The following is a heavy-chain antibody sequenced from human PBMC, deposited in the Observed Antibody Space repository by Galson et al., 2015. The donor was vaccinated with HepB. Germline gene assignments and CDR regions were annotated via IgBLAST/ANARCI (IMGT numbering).Heavy chain of an antibody. CDR2: IIPMFGVP. D-gene: IGHD2-2*01. CDR1: GGTFTSNA. CDR3: ARLSEGYCSTSNCFKHSPNFYMDV. J-gene: IGHJ6*03. V-gene: IGHV1-69*13. Sequence: SVKVSCKASGGTFTSNAINWVRQAPGQGLEWMGGIIPMFGVPNYAQQFQGRVAISAEGSTSTTYMELRSLRSEDTAVYYCARLSEGYCSTSNCFKHSPNFYMDVWGKGTTVTVFS.